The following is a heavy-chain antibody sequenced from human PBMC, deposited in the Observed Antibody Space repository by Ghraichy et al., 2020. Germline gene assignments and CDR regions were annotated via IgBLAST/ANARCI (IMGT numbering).Heavy chain of an antibody. CDR1: GDSVSSISAA. Sequence: SETLSLTCAISGDSVSSISAAWNWIRQSPSRGLEWLGRTYYRSKWYNDYAVSVKSRITINPDTSKNQFSLQLNSVTPEDTAVYYCAREAQQLVKDYYYYGMDVWGQGTTVTVSS. CDR3: AREAQQLVKDYYYYGMDV. CDR2: TYYRSKWYN. V-gene: IGHV6-1*01. J-gene: IGHJ6*02. D-gene: IGHD6-13*01.